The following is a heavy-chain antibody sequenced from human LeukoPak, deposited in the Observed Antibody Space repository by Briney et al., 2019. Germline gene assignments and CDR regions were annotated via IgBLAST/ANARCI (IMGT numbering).Heavy chain of an antibody. CDR1: GFTFSSYW. CDR3: ARVGGSGSYRFDY. V-gene: IGHV3-7*01. Sequence: AGSLRLSCAASGFTFSSYWMSWVRQAPGKGLDWVANIKQDGSEKYYVDSVKGRFTISRDNAKNSLYLQMNSLRAEDTAVYYCARVGGSGSYRFDYWGQGTLLTVSS. D-gene: IGHD3-10*01. J-gene: IGHJ4*02. CDR2: IKQDGSEK.